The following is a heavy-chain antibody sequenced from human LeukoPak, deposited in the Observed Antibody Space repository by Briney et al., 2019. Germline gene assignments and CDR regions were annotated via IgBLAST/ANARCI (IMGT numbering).Heavy chain of an antibody. Sequence: PGGSLRLSCAASGFTFSSYSMSWVRQAPGKGLEWVSGISGSGGSTDYADSVKGRFTISRDNSKNTLYLQMNSLRVEDTAVYYCAKDPGYQVVYCFDYWGQETLVTVSS. V-gene: IGHV3-23*01. CDR1: GFTFSSYS. D-gene: IGHD2-2*01. CDR3: AKDPGYQVVYCFDY. CDR2: ISGSGGST. J-gene: IGHJ4*02.